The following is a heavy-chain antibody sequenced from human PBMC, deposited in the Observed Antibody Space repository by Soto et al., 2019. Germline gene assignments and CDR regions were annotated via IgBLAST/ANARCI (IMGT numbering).Heavy chain of an antibody. CDR3: ARKGAYYDFWSGYYKYFDY. V-gene: IGHV4-34*01. CDR1: GGSFSGYY. Sequence: SETLSLTCAVYGGSFSGYYWSWIRQPPGKGLEWIGEINHSGSTNYNPSLKSRVTISVDTSKNQFSLKLSSVTAADTAVYYCARKGAYYDFWSGYYKYFDYWGQGTLVTVSS. J-gene: IGHJ4*02. D-gene: IGHD3-3*01. CDR2: INHSGST.